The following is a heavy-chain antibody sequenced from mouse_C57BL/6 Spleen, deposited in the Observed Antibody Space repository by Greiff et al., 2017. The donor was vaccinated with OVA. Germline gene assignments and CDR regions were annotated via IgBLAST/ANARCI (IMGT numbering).Heavy chain of an antibody. Sequence: VQLQQPGAELVRPGSSVKLSCKASGYTFTSYWMDWVKQRPGQGLEWIGNIYPSDSETHYNQKFKDKATLTVDKSSSTAYMQLSSLTSEDSAVYYCARGTYYGSSGDYWGQGTTLTVSS. V-gene: IGHV1-61*01. CDR1: GYTFTSYW. CDR2: IYPSDSET. D-gene: IGHD1-1*01. J-gene: IGHJ2*01. CDR3: ARGTYYGSSGDY.